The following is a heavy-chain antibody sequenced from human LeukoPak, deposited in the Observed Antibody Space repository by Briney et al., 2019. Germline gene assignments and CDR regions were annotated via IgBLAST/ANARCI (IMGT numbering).Heavy chain of an antibody. V-gene: IGHV1-18*01. CDR3: ARDCWGSDTHSCYAHY. Sequence: ASVKVSCKASGYTFTSYGISWVRQAPGQGLEWMGWISAYNGNTNYAQKLQGRVTMTTDTSTSTAYMELRSLRSDDTAVYYCARDCWGSDTHSCYAHYWGQGTLVTVSS. J-gene: IGHJ4*02. CDR2: ISAYNGNT. CDR1: GYTFTSYG. D-gene: IGHD2-15*01.